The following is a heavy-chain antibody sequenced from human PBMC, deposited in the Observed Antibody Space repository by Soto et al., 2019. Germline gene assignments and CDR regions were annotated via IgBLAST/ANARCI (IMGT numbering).Heavy chain of an antibody. V-gene: IGHV4-31*03. CDR3: ARAPLPHGPAAPAV. Sequence: QVQLQESGPGLVKPSQTLSLTCTVSGGSISSGGYYWSWIRQHPGKGLEWIGYIYYSGSTYYNPPLKRRVSLSVDTSKNQYSLKLSSVTAADTAVYYCARAPLPHGPAAPAVWGQGTTVTVSS. J-gene: IGHJ6*02. CDR2: IYYSGST. CDR1: GGSISSGGYY. D-gene: IGHD2-2*01.